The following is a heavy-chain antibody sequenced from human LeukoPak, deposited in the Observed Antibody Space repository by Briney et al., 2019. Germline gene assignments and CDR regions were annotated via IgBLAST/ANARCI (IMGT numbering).Heavy chain of an antibody. J-gene: IGHJ5*02. CDR2: IYPSGST. V-gene: IGHV4-38-2*01. Sequence: SETLSLTCAVSGYSISSGYYWGWIRQPPGKGLEWIGSIYPSGSTYYNPSLKSRVTISVDTSKTQFSLKLSSVTAADTAVYYCARSALRFLERWCDPWGQGTLVTVSS. D-gene: IGHD3-3*01. CDR3: ARSALRFLERWCDP. CDR1: GYSISSGYY.